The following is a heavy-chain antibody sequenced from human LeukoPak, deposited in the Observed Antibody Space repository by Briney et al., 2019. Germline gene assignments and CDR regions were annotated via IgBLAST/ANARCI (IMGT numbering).Heavy chain of an antibody. D-gene: IGHD4-23*01. CDR1: GGTFSSYA. CDR3: ARPGVVTAHAFDI. J-gene: IGHJ3*02. V-gene: IGHV1-69*05. Sequence: SVKVSCKASGGTFSSYAISWVRQAPGQGLEWMGRIIPIFGTANYAQKFQGRVTITTDESTSTAYTELSSLRSEDTAVYYCARPGVVTAHAFDIWGQGTMVTVSS. CDR2: IIPIFGTA.